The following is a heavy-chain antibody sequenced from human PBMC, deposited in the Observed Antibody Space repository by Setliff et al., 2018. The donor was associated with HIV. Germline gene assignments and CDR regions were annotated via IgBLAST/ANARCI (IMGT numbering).Heavy chain of an antibody. CDR2: INPSGGST. V-gene: IGHV1-46*01. D-gene: IGHD5-12*01. CDR1: GYTFTSYY. CDR3: ARESRDIVATSPLDY. J-gene: IGHJ4*02. Sequence: ASVKVSCKASGYTFTSYYMHWVRQAPGQGLEWMGIINPSGGSTSYAQKFQGRVTMTRDTSTSTVYMELSSLRSEDTAVYYCARESRDIVATSPLDYWGQGTLVTVSS.